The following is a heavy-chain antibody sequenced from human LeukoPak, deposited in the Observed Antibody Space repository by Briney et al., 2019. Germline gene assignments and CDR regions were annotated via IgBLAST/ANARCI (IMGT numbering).Heavy chain of an antibody. V-gene: IGHV1-8*01. Sequence: VASVKVSCKTSGYTFTNYDINWVRQATGQGLEWMGWMNPYSGSTGYAQNFQGRVTMTRNTSINTAYMEMSSLTSEDTAVYYCARALDTTILLGGYWGQGTLLTVSS. CDR1: GYTFTNYD. D-gene: IGHD3-16*01. J-gene: IGHJ4*02. CDR2: MNPYSGST. CDR3: ARALDTTILLGGY.